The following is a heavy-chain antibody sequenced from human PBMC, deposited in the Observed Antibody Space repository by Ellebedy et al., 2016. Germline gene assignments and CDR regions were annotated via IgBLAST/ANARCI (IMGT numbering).Heavy chain of an antibody. Sequence: GSLRLSXTVSGGSISSYYWSWIRQPPGKGLEWIGYIYYSGSTNYNPSLKSRVTISVDTSKNQFSLKLSSVTAADTAVYYCARGFGDYIWGSYRYPLYYFDYWGQGTLVTVSS. CDR3: ARGFGDYIWGSYRYPLYYFDY. V-gene: IGHV4-59*01. CDR1: GGSISSYY. CDR2: IYYSGST. D-gene: IGHD3-16*02. J-gene: IGHJ4*02.